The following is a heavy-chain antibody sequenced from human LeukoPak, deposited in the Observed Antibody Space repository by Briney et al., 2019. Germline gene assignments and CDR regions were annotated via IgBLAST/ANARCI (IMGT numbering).Heavy chain of an antibody. CDR1: GDSISNHY. CDR2: ISYNGST. CDR3: ARDSYYGSASSHLDY. D-gene: IGHD3-10*01. J-gene: IGHJ4*02. Sequence: SETLSLTCTVSGDSISNHYWSWIRQSIGMGLEWIGYISYNGSTSYNPSLRSRVTISGDTSKNHFSLKLSSVTAADTALYYCARDSYYGSASSHLDYWGQGTLVTVSS. V-gene: IGHV4-59*11.